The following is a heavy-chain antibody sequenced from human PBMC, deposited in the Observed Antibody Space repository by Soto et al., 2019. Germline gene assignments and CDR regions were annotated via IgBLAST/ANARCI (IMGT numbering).Heavy chain of an antibody. J-gene: IGHJ6*02. CDR3: VQSRCGGDCLEIYSSHAYNGLDV. Sequence: QVTLKESGPTLVKPTQTLTLTCTVSGLSLRTTGVGVGWVRQPAGKALEWLALLYWDDDQRYSPSLRSRLTIAKDISEKQVVLTMTNMDTVDTATYYCVQSRCGGDCLEIYSSHAYNGLDVWGQGTTVTVSS. D-gene: IGHD2-21*02. CDR1: GLSLRTTGVG. CDR2: LYWDDDQ. V-gene: IGHV2-5*02.